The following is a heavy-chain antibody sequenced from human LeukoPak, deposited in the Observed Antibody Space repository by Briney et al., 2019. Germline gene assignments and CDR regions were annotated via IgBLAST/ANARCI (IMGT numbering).Heavy chain of an antibody. V-gene: IGHV3-7*03. CDR2: IRQDGGQT. D-gene: IGHD1-26*01. J-gene: IGHJ4*02. Sequence: GGSLRLSCAASELTFSGYWMNWVRQAPGKGLQWVGNIRQDGGQTHYSDSVKGRFTISRDNAKRSLYLQMNSLRPEDTAVYYCAKDREWELRSGGFMDWGQGTLVTVSS. CDR3: AKDREWELRSGGFMD. CDR1: ELTFSGYW.